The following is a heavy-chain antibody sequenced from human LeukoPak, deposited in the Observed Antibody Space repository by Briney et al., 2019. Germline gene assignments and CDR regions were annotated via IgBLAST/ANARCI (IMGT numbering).Heavy chain of an antibody. CDR3: TTELGIGAYFDY. CDR1: GFTFSDHY. J-gene: IGHJ4*02. Sequence: GGSLRLSCAASGFTFSDHYMDWVRQAPGKGLEWVGRTRNKANSYTTEYAASVKGRFTISRDDSKNSLYLQMNSLKTEDTAVYYCTTELGIGAYFDYWGQGTLVTVSS. V-gene: IGHV3-72*01. D-gene: IGHD7-27*01. CDR2: TRNKANSYTT.